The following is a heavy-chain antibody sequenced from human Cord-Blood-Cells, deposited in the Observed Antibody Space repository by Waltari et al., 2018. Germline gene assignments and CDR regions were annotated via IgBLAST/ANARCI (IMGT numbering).Heavy chain of an antibody. CDR3: ARCIAAAGTGYFQH. Sequence: QVQLVESGGGVVQPGRSLRLSCAASGFTFSSYAMHWVRQAPGKGLEWVAVISYDGSNKYYADSVKGRFTISRDNSENTLYLQMNSLRAEDTAVYYCARCIAAAGTGYFQHWGQGTLVTVSS. D-gene: IGHD6-13*01. CDR1: GFTFSSYA. CDR2: ISYDGSNK. J-gene: IGHJ1*01. V-gene: IGHV3-30*04.